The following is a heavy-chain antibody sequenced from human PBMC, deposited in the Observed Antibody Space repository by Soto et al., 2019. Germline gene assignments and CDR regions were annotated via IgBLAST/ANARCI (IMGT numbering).Heavy chain of an antibody. V-gene: IGHV4-31*03. CDR2: IYYSGST. Sequence: SETLSLTCTVSGGSISSGGYHWSWIRQHPGKGLEWIGYIYYSGSTYYNPSLKSRVTISVDTSKNQFSLKLSSVTAADTAVYYCARGKNWFDPWGQGXLVTVYS. CDR1: GGSISSGGYH. J-gene: IGHJ5*02. CDR3: ARGKNWFDP.